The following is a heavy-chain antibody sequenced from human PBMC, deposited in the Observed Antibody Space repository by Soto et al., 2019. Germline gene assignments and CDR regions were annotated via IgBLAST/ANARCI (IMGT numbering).Heavy chain of an antibody. Sequence: PGGSLRLSCAASGFTFSSYSMNWVRQAPGKGLECVSAISGSSGRTFYVDSVKGRFTISRDNSKNTLYLQLNGLRAEETSICYCASASCGSECDESGFWGKGTFVPVSA. CDR3: ASASCGSECDESGF. D-gene: IGHD2-15*01. CDR2: ISGSSGRT. J-gene: IGHJ4*02. V-gene: IGHV3-23*01. CDR1: GFTFSSYS.